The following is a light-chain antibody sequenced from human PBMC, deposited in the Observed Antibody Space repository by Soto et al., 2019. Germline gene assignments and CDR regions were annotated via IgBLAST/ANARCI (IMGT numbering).Light chain of an antibody. CDR3: QQYNTYSRT. CDR1: QSITSW. Sequence: DIQMTQSPSTLSASVGDRVTITCRASQSITSWLAWYQQKPGKAPKVLIYDASSLDSGVPSRFSGSGSGTEFTLTICSLQPDDFATYYCQQYNTYSRTFGQGTKVEIK. CDR2: DAS. V-gene: IGKV1-5*01. J-gene: IGKJ1*01.